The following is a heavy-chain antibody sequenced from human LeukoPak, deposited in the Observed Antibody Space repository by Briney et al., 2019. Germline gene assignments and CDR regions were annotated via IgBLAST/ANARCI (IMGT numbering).Heavy chain of an antibody. J-gene: IGHJ4*02. CDR2: INPNNGGT. D-gene: IGHD2-2*01. Sequence: ASVKLSCTSSGYTFTAFYMHWVRQPPGQGPEWMGWINPNNGGTKYSHKFHGRGTMTRDTSITTVSMELSRLNSDDTAVDFYSRVSDIVVVPAAFYFDYWGQGALVTVSS. V-gene: IGHV1-2*07. CDR3: SRVSDIVVVPAAFYFDY. CDR1: GYTFTAFY.